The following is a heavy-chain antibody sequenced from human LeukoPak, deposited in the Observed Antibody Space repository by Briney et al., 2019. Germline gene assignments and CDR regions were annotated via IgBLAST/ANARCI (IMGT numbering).Heavy chain of an antibody. CDR1: DGSINSYY. J-gene: IGHJ6*02. D-gene: IGHD1-26*01. Sequence: SETLSLTCSVSDGSINSYYWNWIRRPPGKGLEWIEYIYYNGNTNYSPSLKSRVTMSVDTSKNLFSLKVSSVTAADTAVYYCARGRSNYYGMDVWGQGTTVTVSS. CDR3: ARGRSNYYGMDV. CDR2: IYYNGNT. V-gene: IGHV4-59*01.